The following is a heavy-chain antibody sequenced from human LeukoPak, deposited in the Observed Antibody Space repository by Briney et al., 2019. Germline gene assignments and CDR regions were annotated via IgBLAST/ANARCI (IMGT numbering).Heavy chain of an antibody. J-gene: IGHJ4*02. V-gene: IGHV3-30*02. CDR2: IRYDGSNK. Sequence: PGGSLRLSCAASGFTFSNYGMHWVRQAPGKGLEWVAFIRYDGSNKYYADSVKGRFTISRDNSKNTLYLQMNSLRAEDTAVYYCLASMGGVVAALGNDYWGQGTLVTVSS. D-gene: IGHD2-15*01. CDR3: LASMGGVVAALGNDY. CDR1: GFTFSNYG.